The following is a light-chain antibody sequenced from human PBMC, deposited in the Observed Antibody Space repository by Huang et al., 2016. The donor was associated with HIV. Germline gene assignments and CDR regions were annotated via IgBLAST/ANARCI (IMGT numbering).Light chain of an antibody. CDR1: QSVSSY. Sequence: EIVLTQSPATLSLSPGERATLSCRASQSVSSYLAWYQQTPGQAPRLLIYDASNRAPGIPATFSGSGCVTDFTLTISSLEPEDFAVYYCQQRSNWAPITFGGGTKVEIK. V-gene: IGKV3-11*01. CDR3: QQRSNWAPIT. CDR2: DAS. J-gene: IGKJ4*01.